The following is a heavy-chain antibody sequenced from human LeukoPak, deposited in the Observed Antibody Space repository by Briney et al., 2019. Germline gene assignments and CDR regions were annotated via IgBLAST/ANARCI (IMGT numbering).Heavy chain of an antibody. CDR3: ARQGSYYHASGNYYNGHFDY. J-gene: IGHJ4*02. V-gene: IGHV4-59*08. Sequence: PSETLSLTCTVSGDSFSSYYWSWIRQPPGKGLEWIGYMYYSGSPNYNPSLKSRVTISVDTSKNQFSLKLSSVTAADTAVYYCARQGSYYHASGNYYNGHFDYWGQGTLVTVSS. D-gene: IGHD3-10*01. CDR2: MYYSGSP. CDR1: GDSFSSYY.